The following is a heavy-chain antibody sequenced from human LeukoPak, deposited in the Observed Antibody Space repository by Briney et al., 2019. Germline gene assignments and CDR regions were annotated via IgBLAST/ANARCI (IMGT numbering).Heavy chain of an antibody. J-gene: IGHJ4*02. CDR3: ATSTSIVGATTWDY. CDR2: IIPILGIA. V-gene: IGHV1-69*02. CDR1: GYTFTSYY. Sequence: GASVKVSCKASGYTFTSYYMHWVRQAPGQGLEWMGRIIPILGIANYAQKFQGRVTITADKSTSTAYMELSSLRSEDTAVYYCATSTSIVGATTWDYWGQGTLVTVSS. D-gene: IGHD1-26*01.